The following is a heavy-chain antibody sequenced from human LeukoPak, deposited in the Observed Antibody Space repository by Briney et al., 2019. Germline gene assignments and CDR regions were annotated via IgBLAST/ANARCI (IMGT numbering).Heavy chain of an antibody. Sequence: VASVKVSCKASGGTFSSYAISWVRQAPGQGLEWMGGIIPIFGTANYAQKFQGRVTITADESTSTAYMELSSLRSEDTAVYYCALGVYYYGMDVWGQGTTVTVSS. V-gene: IGHV1-69*13. CDR3: ALGVYYYGMDV. D-gene: IGHD2-8*01. J-gene: IGHJ6*02. CDR1: GGTFSSYA. CDR2: IIPIFGTA.